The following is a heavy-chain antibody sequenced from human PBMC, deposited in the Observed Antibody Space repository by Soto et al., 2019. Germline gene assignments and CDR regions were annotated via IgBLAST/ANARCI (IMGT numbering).Heavy chain of an antibody. CDR2: IHFNGGT. CDR1: GGSISGYY. D-gene: IGHD3-16*01. CDR3: AGQRLWGFDV. V-gene: IGHV4-59*08. Sequence: QVQLQESGPGLVKPSETLSLTCSVSGGSISGYYWSWIRQPPGKGLEWVGYIHFNGGTNYNPSLKRRVTRSGGTSKNQPPPWLAAVAGAGTAVDYLAGQRLWGFDVWGRGNLVPAPS. J-gene: IGHJ2*01.